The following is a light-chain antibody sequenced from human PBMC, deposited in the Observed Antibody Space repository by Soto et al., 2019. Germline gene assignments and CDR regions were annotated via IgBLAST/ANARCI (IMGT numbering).Light chain of an antibody. CDR3: LQVKKFPRT. CDR1: QDINNR. Sequence: DIQMTQAPSSVSASVGDRVTITCRASQDINNRVAWFQQRPGRAPKYLIQAASILQSGFPSRFSATGSGTDFTLTNDSLQPEDFATYYCLQVKKFPRTFGQGTKLEIK. J-gene: IGKJ1*01. V-gene: IGKV1-12*01. CDR2: AAS.